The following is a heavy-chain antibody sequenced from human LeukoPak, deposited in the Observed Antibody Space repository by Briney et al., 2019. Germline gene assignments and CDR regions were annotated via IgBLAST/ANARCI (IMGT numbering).Heavy chain of an antibody. CDR1: GFSFSSYW. J-gene: IGHJ3*02. D-gene: IGHD3-3*01. CDR3: ASHQLRITIFGVVHDAFDI. V-gene: IGHV3-23*01. Sequence: GGSLRLSCAASGFSFSSYWMNWVRQAPGKGLEWVSAISGSGGSTYYADSVKGRFTISRDNSKNTLYLQMNSLRAEDTAVYYCASHQLRITIFGVVHDAFDIWGQGTMVTVSS. CDR2: ISGSGGST.